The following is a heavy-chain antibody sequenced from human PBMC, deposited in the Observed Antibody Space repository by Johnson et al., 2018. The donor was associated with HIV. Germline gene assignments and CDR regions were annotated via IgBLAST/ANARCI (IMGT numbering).Heavy chain of an antibody. CDR3: ASDYSDIGGYRLRAYHI. J-gene: IGHJ3*02. CDR1: GFTFSDYY. Sequence: QVYLVESGGGFVEPGGSLRLSCAASGFTFSDYYMSWIRQAPGKGLEWVSYISSSGSTIYYADSVKGRFTISRDNAKNSLYLQMNSLRAEDTALYYCASDYSDIGGYRLRAYHIWGQGTGVTVSS. D-gene: IGHD3-22*01. V-gene: IGHV3-11*01. CDR2: ISSSGSTI.